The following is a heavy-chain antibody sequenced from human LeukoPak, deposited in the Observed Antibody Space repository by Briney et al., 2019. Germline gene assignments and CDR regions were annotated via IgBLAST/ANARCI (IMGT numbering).Heavy chain of an antibody. CDR2: ISGYTGDT. Sequence: ASVKVSCKTSGYTFTNYDIYWVRQAPGQGLECMGWISGYTGDTKYAQILQGRFTVTTDTSTNTAYMELRSLTYDDTAVYYCARAGYCGDGGCRGGSAFDVWGQGTMVTVSS. CDR3: ARAGYCGDGGCRGGSAFDV. V-gene: IGHV1-18*01. J-gene: IGHJ3*01. CDR1: GYTFTNYD. D-gene: IGHD2-15*01.